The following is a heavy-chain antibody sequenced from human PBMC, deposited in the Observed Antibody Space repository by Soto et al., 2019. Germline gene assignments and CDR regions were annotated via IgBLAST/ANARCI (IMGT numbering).Heavy chain of an antibody. CDR3: ARHARTYYDFWSGYSLGMDV. D-gene: IGHD3-3*01. CDR2: IYPGDSDT. J-gene: IGHJ6*02. V-gene: IGHV5-51*01. Sequence: LGESLKISCKGSGYSFTSYWIGWVRQMPGKGLEWMGIIYPGDSDTRYSPSFQGQVTISADKSISTAYLQWSSLKASDTAMYYCARHARTYYDFWSGYSLGMDVWGQGTTVTVSS. CDR1: GYSFTSYW.